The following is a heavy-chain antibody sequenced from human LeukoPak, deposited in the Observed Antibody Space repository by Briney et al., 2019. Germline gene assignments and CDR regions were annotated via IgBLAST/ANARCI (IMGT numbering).Heavy chain of an antibody. V-gene: IGHV4-30-4*01. CDR1: GGSISSGDYY. D-gene: IGHD2-2*01. Sequence: SETLSLTCTVSGGSISSGDYYWSWIRQPPGTGLEWIGYIYYSGSTYYNPSLKSRVTISVDTSKNQFSLKLSSVTAADTAVYYCARGLGYCSSTSCFNWFDPWGQGTLVTVSS. CDR3: ARGLGYCSSTSCFNWFDP. J-gene: IGHJ5*02. CDR2: IYYSGST.